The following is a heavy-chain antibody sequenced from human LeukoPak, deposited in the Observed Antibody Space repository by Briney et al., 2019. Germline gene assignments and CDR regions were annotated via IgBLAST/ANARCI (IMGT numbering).Heavy chain of an antibody. CDR2: IYYSGST. CDR1: GGSISSGDYY. J-gene: IGHJ6*03. CDR3: ARVSLLQSYYYYYMDV. D-gene: IGHD4-11*01. V-gene: IGHV4-30-4*08. Sequence: SQTLSLTCTVSGGSISSGDYYWSWIRQPPGKGLEWIGYIYYSGSTYYNPSLKSRVTISVDTSKNQFSLKLSSVTAADTAVYYCARVSLLQSYYYYYMDVWGKGTTVTVSS.